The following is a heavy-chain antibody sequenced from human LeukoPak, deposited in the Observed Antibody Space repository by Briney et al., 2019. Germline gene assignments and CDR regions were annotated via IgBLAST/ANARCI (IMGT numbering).Heavy chain of an antibody. V-gene: IGHV3-21*01. CDR3: ARDPLNYDYVWGSYHPDY. CDR1: GFTLSSYS. D-gene: IGHD3-16*02. CDR2: ISSSSSYI. Sequence: GGSLRLSCAASGFTLSSYSMNWVSQAPGKGLEWVSSISSSSSYIYYADSVKGRFTISRDNAKNSLYLQMNSLRAEDTAVYYCARDPLNYDYVWGSYHPDYWGQGTLVTVSS. J-gene: IGHJ4*02.